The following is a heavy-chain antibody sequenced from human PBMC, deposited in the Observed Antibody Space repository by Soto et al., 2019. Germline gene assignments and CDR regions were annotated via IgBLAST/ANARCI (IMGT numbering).Heavy chain of an antibody. CDR1: GFTFSSYA. CDR2: ISGSGGST. Sequence: GGSLRLSCAASGFTFSSYAMSWVRQAPGKGLEWVSAISGSGGSTYYADSVKGRFTIPRDNSKNTLYLQMNSLRAEDTAVYYCAKDLREQQLVPGWFDPWGQGTLVTVSS. D-gene: IGHD6-13*01. J-gene: IGHJ5*02. CDR3: AKDLREQQLVPGWFDP. V-gene: IGHV3-23*01.